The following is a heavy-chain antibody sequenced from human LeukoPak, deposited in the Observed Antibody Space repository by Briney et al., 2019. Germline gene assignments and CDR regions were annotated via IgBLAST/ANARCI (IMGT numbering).Heavy chain of an antibody. V-gene: IGHV4-30-4*01. CDR1: GGSFSGYY. Sequence: PSETLSLTCAVYGGSFSGYYWSWVRQPPGKGLEWIGYIYYSGSTYYNPSLESRVTISVDTSKNQFSLKLSSVTAADTAVYYCARGYCSGGSCYSDLPGAQMYNWFDPWGQGTLVTVSS. CDR2: IYYSGST. CDR3: ARGYCSGGSCYSDLPGAQMYNWFDP. D-gene: IGHD2-15*01. J-gene: IGHJ5*02.